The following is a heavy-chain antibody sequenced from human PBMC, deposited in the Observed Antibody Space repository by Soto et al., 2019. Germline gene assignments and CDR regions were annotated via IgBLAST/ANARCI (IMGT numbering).Heavy chain of an antibody. CDR1: GYTFISYG. Sequence: HVQLVQSGAEVKKPGASLKVSCKASGYTFISYGVSWVRQAPGQGLEWLGWISPYNGNTNYAQKFQGRITMTTDTSTGTGYMDLRGLRTDDTAGYYCARDQTKWLTDAFDIWGQGTMVVVSS. CDR3: ARDQTKWLTDAFDI. J-gene: IGHJ3*02. V-gene: IGHV1-18*01. D-gene: IGHD5-12*01. CDR2: ISPYNGNT.